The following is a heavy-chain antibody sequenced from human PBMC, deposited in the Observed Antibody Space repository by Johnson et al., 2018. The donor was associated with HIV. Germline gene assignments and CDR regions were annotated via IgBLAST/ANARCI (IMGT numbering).Heavy chain of an antibody. CDR3: ARAYSYGAFDI. CDR2: ISYDGSNK. Sequence: QVQLVESGGGVVQPGRSLRLSCAASGFTFSSYAMHWVRQAPGKGLEWVAVISYDGSNKYYADSVKGRYTISRDNSKNTLYLQMNSLRADDTAVYYCARAYSYGAFDIWGQGTMVTVSS. D-gene: IGHD5-18*01. J-gene: IGHJ3*02. V-gene: IGHV3-30*14. CDR1: GFTFSSYA.